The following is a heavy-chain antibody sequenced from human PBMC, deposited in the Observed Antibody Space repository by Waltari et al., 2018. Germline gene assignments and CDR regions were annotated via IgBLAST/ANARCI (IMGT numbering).Heavy chain of an antibody. V-gene: IGHV1-69-2*01. J-gene: IGHJ3*02. CDR2: VESQNGEA. CDR3: ATCPNYYFSGRPCLGI. Sequence: EVQLVQSGAEVKKPGTAVKISCKVSAYIFTDSYIHWVRQAPGKGLEWMGLVESQNGEAVYAEKFQGRVTITADKSMDTTYMELNSLRSDDTAVYYCATCPNYYFSGRPCLGIWGQGTMVTVSS. CDR1: AYIFTDSY. D-gene: IGHD3-10*01.